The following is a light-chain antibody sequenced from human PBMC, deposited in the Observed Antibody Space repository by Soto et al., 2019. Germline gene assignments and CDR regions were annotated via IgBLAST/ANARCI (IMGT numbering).Light chain of an antibody. CDR1: SSDVGSYDL. CDR3: YSYAGSNTYYV. V-gene: IGLV2-23*02. Sequence: QSVLTQPASVSGSPGQSIAISCTGTSSDVGSYDLVSWCQQHPGKAPKLIIYEVTKRPSGVSDRFSGSKSGNTASLTISGLQAEDEADYYCYSYAGSNTYYVFGTGTKVTVL. J-gene: IGLJ1*01. CDR2: EVT.